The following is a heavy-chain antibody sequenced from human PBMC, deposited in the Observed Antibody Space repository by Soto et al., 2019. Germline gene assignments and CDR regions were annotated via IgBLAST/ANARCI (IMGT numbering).Heavy chain of an antibody. CDR1: GYTFTSYG. CDR2: ISAYNGNT. Sequence: ASVKDSGKASGYTFTSYGISWVRQAPGQGREWMGWISAYNGNTNYAQKLQGRVTMTTDTSTSTAYMELRSLRSDDTAVYYCARGNQAYYDFWSGPSAYGMDVWGQGTTVTVSS. D-gene: IGHD3-3*01. V-gene: IGHV1-18*01. J-gene: IGHJ6*02. CDR3: ARGNQAYYDFWSGPSAYGMDV.